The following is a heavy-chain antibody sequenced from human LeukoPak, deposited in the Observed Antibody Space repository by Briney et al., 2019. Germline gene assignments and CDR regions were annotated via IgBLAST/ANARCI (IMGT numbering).Heavy chain of an antibody. CDR1: GYTFTDCY. D-gene: IGHD2-2*01. Sequence: ASVKVSCKASGYTFTDCYMHWVRQAPGQGLEWMGWINPNSGATNYAQKFQGRVTMTRDTSISTAYMELSRLRSDDTAVYYCAKATSLVVPAADHYYYGLDVWGQGTTVTVSS. CDR2: INPNSGAT. V-gene: IGHV1-2*02. CDR3: AKATSLVVPAADHYYYGLDV. J-gene: IGHJ6*02.